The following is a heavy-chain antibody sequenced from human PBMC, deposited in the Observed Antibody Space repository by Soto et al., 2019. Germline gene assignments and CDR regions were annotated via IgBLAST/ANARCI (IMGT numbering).Heavy chain of an antibody. J-gene: IGHJ4*02. CDR2: IYYSGST. V-gene: IGHV4-31*03. CDR3: ARSYYDSSGTHDY. CDR1: GCPIISGDYY. Sequence: PSEPLSLACTVTGCPIISGDYYWSRIRQHPGMGLEWSGYIYYSGSTYYNPSLKSRVTISVDTSKNPFSLKLSSVTAADTAVYYCARSYYDSSGTHDYWGQGTLVTVS. D-gene: IGHD3-22*01.